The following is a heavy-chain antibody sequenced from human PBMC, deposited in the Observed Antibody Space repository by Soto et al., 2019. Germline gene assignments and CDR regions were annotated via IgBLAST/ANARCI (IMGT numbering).Heavy chain of an antibody. CDR2: ISAYNGNT. CDR1: GYTFTSYC. CDR3: ARVWVGTTFAYYYGMDV. D-gene: IGHD1-1*01. Sequence: ASVKVSWKACGYTFTSYCINWVQQEHRQGLEWMGWISAYNGNTNYAQKLQGRVTMTTDTSTSTAYMELRSLGSDDTAVYYCARVWVGTTFAYYYGMDVWGQGTTVTVSS. V-gene: IGHV1-18*01. J-gene: IGHJ6*02.